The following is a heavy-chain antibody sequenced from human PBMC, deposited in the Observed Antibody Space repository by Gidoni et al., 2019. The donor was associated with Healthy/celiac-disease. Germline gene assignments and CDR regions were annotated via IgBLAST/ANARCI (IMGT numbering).Heavy chain of an antibody. J-gene: IGHJ3*02. CDR2: ISSSSSYI. CDR1: GFTFSSYS. D-gene: IGHD3-10*01. Sequence: EVQLVESGGGLVKPGGSLRLSCAASGFTFSSYSMNWVRQAPGKGLEWVSSISSSSSYIYYADSVKGRFTISRDNAKNSLYLQMNSLRAEDTAVYYCARDQWREGFGELLYYDAFDIWGQGTMVTVSS. V-gene: IGHV3-21*01. CDR3: ARDQWREGFGELLYYDAFDI.